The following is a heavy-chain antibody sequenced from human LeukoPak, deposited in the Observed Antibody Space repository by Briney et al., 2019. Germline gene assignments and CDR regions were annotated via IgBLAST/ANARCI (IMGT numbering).Heavy chain of an antibody. D-gene: IGHD1-14*01. CDR1: GGSFSGYY. J-gene: IGHJ4*02. Sequence: SETLSLTCAVYGGSFSGYYWSWIRQPPGKGLEWIGEINHGGSTNYNPSLKSRVTISVDTSKNQFSLKLSSVTAADTAMYYCARFPDRFDYWGQGTLVTVSS. CDR3: ARFPDRFDY. V-gene: IGHV4-34*01. CDR2: INHGGST.